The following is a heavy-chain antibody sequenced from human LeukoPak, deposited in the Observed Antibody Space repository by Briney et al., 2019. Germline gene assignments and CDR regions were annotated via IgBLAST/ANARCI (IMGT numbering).Heavy chain of an antibody. D-gene: IGHD3-22*01. CDR2: INPNSGGT. Sequence: ASVKVSCKASGYTFTGYYMHWVRQAPGQGLEWMGWINPNSGGTNYAQKFQGRVTMTRDTSISTAYMELSGLRSDDTAVCYCARVKTYYYDSSGYSYYFDYWGQGTLVTVSS. J-gene: IGHJ4*02. V-gene: IGHV1-2*02. CDR1: GYTFTGYY. CDR3: ARVKTYYYDSSGYSYYFDY.